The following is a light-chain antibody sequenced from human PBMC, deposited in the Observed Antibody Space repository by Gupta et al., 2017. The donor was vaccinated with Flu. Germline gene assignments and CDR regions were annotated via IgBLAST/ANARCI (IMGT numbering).Light chain of an antibody. CDR1: SSDIGANDF. J-gene: IGLJ3*02. CDR3: CSYGGTSWV. V-gene: IGLV2-11*01. CDR2: DVR. Sequence: QSALTQPRSVSGSPGQSVTISCSGSSSDIGANDFVTWYQQHPGKVPKLMIYDVRHRPSGVPVRFFGSKSGNTASLIISGLQAEDEADYYCCSYGGTSWVFGGGTKLTVL.